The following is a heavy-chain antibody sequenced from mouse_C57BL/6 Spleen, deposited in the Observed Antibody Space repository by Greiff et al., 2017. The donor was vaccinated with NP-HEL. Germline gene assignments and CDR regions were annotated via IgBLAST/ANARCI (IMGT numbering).Heavy chain of an antibody. CDR2: IDPSDSYT. J-gene: IGHJ1*03. CDR3: ARRGNWDGYFEV. Sequence: QVQLQQSGAELVMPGASVKLSCKASGYTFTSYWMHWVKQRPGQGLEWIGEIDPSDSYTNYNQKFKGKSTLTVDKSSSTAYMQLSSLTAEDSAVYYCARRGNWDGYFEVWGTGTTVTVSS. V-gene: IGHV1-69*01. D-gene: IGHD4-1*01. CDR1: GYTFTSYW.